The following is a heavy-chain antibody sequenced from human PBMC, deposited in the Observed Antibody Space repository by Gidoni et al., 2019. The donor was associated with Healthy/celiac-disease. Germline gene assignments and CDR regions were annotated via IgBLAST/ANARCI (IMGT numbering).Heavy chain of an antibody. V-gene: IGHV3-49*03. CDR1: GFTCGDYA. CDR3: TRDHSGTGDFDY. J-gene: IGHJ4*02. D-gene: IGHD7-27*01. CDR2: IRSKAYGGTT. Sequence: EVQLVESGGGLVQPGPSLRLSGTAPGFTCGDYAMCWFRPAPGEGLGWVGFIRSKAYGGTTEYAASVKGRFTISRDDSKSIAYLQMNSLKTEDTAVYYCTRDHSGTGDFDYWGQGTLVTVSS.